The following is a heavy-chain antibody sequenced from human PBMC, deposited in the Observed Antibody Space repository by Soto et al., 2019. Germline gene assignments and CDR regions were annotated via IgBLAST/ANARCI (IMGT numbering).Heavy chain of an antibody. D-gene: IGHD2-21*01. CDR3: ARERGDSPCFDP. J-gene: IGHJ5*02. V-gene: IGHV4-61*01. CDR2: VENSGST. CDR1: GGSVSSESYY. Sequence: TSETLSLTCSVSGGSVSSESYYWSWIRQTPGKGLEWIGNVENSGSTKYNPSLKSRVTISVDTSKNQFSLKLSSVTGADTAVYDCARERGDSPCFDPWGQGPLVTVS.